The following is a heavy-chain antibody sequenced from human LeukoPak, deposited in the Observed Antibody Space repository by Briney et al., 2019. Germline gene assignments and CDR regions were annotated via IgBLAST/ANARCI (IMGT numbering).Heavy chain of an antibody. Sequence: ASVKVSCKASGYTFTGYYMHWVRQAPGQGLEWMGWINPNNGGTNYAQKFQGRVTMTRDTSISTAYVELSRLRSDDTAVYYCARTGRYYYGSGSPSPGDWFDPWGQGTLVTVSS. V-gene: IGHV1-2*02. CDR1: GYTFTGYY. CDR3: ARTGRYYYGSGSPSPGDWFDP. J-gene: IGHJ5*02. CDR2: INPNNGGT. D-gene: IGHD3-10*01.